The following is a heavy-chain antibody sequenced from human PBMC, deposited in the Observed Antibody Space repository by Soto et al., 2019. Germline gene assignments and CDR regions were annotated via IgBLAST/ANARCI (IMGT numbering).Heavy chain of an antibody. CDR3: ARDEYWESHFYYFMDL. V-gene: IGHV3-30*01. Sequence: QVQLVESGGGVVQPGRSLRLSCAASGFTFSSYAMHWVRQAPGKGLEWVAVISHDGNVNYYSESVKGRFTMSRDNSKDTLYLHMDSLRTEDTAVYFCARDEYWESHFYYFMDLWGKGTLVTVSS. D-gene: IGHD2-8*02. CDR1: GFTFSSYA. CDR2: ISHDGNVN. J-gene: IGHJ6*03.